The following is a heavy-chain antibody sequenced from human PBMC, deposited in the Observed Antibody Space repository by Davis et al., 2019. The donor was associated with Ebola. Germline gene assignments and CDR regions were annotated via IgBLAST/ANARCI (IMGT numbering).Heavy chain of an antibody. CDR1: GFTFDDYA. J-gene: IGHJ6*02. D-gene: IGHD2/OR15-2a*01. CDR3: AKGGARYFYHYYGMDV. Sequence: GGSLRLSCAASGFTFDDYAMSWVRQAPGKGLEWVAAITDTGGRTHYADSVKGRFTISRDNPNNMLYLQMNSLRAEDTAVYYCAKGGARYFYHYYGMDVWGQGTTVTVSS. V-gene: IGHV3-23*01. CDR2: ITDTGGRT.